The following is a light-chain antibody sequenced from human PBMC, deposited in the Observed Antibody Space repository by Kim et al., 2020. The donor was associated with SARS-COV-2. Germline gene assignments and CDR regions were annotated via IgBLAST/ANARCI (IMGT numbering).Light chain of an antibody. CDR1: QSIMTN. Sequence: DIQLTQSPSSLSASVGDRVTLTCRASQSIMTNLNWYRQKPGKAPNALIYAASNLKRGVPSRFSGSGSGTDFTLTIISLQPEDFATYYCQQSYSTPHTFGQGTKLEI. CDR3: QQSYSTPHT. J-gene: IGKJ2*01. CDR2: AAS. V-gene: IGKV1-39*01.